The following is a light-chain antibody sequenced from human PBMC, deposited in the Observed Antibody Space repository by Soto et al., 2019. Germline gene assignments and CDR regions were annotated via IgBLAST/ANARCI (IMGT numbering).Light chain of an antibody. CDR3: QQYSSFST. J-gene: IGKJ2*01. V-gene: IGKV1-5*01. CDR1: QSINSI. CDR2: NAS. Sequence: DIQMTQSPSTLSASVGDRATITGGASQSINSILAWYEHKTGKAPNLLLSNASSLESGVTSRFSGSGSGTEFTLTITSLQPEDFATYYCQQYSSFSTFGQGTKVDI.